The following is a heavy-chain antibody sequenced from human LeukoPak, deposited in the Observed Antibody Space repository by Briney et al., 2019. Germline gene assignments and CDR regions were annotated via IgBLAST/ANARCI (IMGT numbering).Heavy chain of an antibody. CDR2: IRYDGSNK. J-gene: IGHJ4*02. V-gene: IGHV3-30*02. D-gene: IGHD3-22*01. Sequence: PGGSLRLSCAGSGFTFSSYGMHWVRQAPGKGLEWVAFIRYDGSNKYYADSVKGRFTISRDNSKNTLYLQMNSLRAEDTAVYYCARAWGYDSSGYYEKDYWGQGTLVTVSS. CDR1: GFTFSSYG. CDR3: ARAWGYDSSGYYEKDY.